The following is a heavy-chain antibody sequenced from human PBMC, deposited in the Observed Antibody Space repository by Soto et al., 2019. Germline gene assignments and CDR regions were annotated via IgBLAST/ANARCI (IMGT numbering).Heavy chain of an antibody. V-gene: IGHV4-4*07. Sequence: SETLSLTCTVSGGSISSYYWRWIRQPAGKGLERIGRIYTSGSTNYNPSLKSRVTMSVDTSKNQFSLKLSSVTAADTAVYYCARENSKGSYQGAFDYWGQGTLVTVSS. D-gene: IGHD1-26*01. J-gene: IGHJ4*02. CDR3: ARENSKGSYQGAFDY. CDR2: IYTSGST. CDR1: GGSISSYY.